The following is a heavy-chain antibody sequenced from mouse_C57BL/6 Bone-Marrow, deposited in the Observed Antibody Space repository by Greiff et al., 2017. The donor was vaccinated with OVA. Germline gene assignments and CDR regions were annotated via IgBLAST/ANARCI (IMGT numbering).Heavy chain of an antibody. CDR1: GYTFTSYG. Sequence: VQLQQSGAELARPGASVKLSCKASGYTFTSYGISWVKQRTGQGLEWIGEIYPRSGNTYYNEKFKGKATLTADKSSSTAYMELRSLTSEDSAVYFCARKGNDGYSAWFAYWGQGTLVTVSA. D-gene: IGHD2-3*01. J-gene: IGHJ3*01. CDR2: IYPRSGNT. CDR3: ARKGNDGYSAWFAY. V-gene: IGHV1-81*01.